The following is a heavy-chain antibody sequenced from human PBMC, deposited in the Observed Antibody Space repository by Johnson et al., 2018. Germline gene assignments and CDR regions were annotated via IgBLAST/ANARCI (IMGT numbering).Heavy chain of an antibody. CDR2: IWYDASNQ. V-gene: IGHV3-33*01. D-gene: IGHD1-26*01. Sequence: QVQLVQAGGGVVQPGRSLRLSCSASGFTFNTYAMHWVRQAPGKGLDWVAVIWYDASNQYYADSVKGRFTISRDNSKNAMYLEMNGLRVEETAVYYCATHPPGSYRVNDAFEMWGQGTMVTVSS. CDR1: GFTFNTYA. J-gene: IGHJ3*02. CDR3: ATHPPGSYRVNDAFEM.